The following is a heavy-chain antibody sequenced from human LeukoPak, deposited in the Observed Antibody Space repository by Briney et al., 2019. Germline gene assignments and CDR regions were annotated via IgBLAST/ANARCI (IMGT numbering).Heavy chain of an antibody. CDR2: LSASGGLT. CDR3: AKGGSSYSEMDY. Sequence: GGSLRLSCAASGFTFSSYAMSWVRQAPGKGLEWVSGLSASGGLTYYSDSVKGRFTISRDNSKNTLYLQMNSLRADDTAVYYCAKGGSSYSEMDYWGQGTLVTVTS. J-gene: IGHJ4*02. CDR1: GFTFSSYA. V-gene: IGHV3-23*01. D-gene: IGHD4-11*01.